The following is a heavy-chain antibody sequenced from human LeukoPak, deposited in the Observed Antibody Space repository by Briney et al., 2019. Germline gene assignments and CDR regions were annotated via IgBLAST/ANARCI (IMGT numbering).Heavy chain of an antibody. V-gene: IGHV4-59*08. CDR1: GGSISSYY. D-gene: IGHD3-9*01. J-gene: IGHJ4*02. CDR2: IYYSGST. Sequence: PSETLSLTCTVSGGSISSYYWSWIRQPPGKGLEWIGYIYYSGSTNYNPSLKSRVTISVDTSKNQFSLKLSSVTAADTAVYYCARGRRGVLTGYLYYFDSWGQGTLVTVSS. CDR3: ARGRRGVLTGYLYYFDS.